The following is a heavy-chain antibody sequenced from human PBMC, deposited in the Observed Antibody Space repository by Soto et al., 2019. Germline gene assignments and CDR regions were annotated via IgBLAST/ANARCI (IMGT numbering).Heavy chain of an antibody. CDR1: GYNLTELP. J-gene: IGHJ4*02. CDR3: ASPLGIWSGFYQGSYFDY. V-gene: IGHV1-24*01. CDR2: FDHVNGGT. Sequence: GASVKVSCKVSGYNLTELPMHWVRQAPGKGLQWMGGFDHVNGGTIYAQNSQGRVTMTEDTSTDTAYMELSSLRSEDTAVYFCASPLGIWSGFYQGSYFDYWGQGTVVTVSS. D-gene: IGHD3-3*01.